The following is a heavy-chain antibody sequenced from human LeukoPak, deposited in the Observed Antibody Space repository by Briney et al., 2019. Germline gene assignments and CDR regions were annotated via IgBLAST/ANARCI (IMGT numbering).Heavy chain of an antibody. J-gene: IGHJ4*02. V-gene: IGHV1-69*04. D-gene: IGHD4-17*01. CDR1: GGTFSSYA. CDR2: IIPILGIA. Sequence: GASVKVSCKASGGTFSSYAISWVRQAPGQGLEWMGRIIPILGIANYAQKFQGRVTITADKSTSTAYMELSSLRSEDTAVYYCARGDPQYGDYADYWGQGTLVTVSS. CDR3: ARGDPQYGDYADY.